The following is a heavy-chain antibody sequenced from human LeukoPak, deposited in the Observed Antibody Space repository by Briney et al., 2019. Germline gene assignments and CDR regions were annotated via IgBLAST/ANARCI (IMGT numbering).Heavy chain of an antibody. V-gene: IGHV4-34*01. J-gene: IGHJ4*02. Sequence: SETLSRTCAVYGGSVSGYYWSWIRHPPGQGLEWIGEINHSGSTNYNPSLKSRVTISVDTSKNQFSLKLSSVNAADTAVYYCARGSIEHGYSSSWYSDYWGQGTLVTVSS. CDR2: INHSGST. CDR3: ARGSIEHGYSSSWYSDY. D-gene: IGHD6-13*01. CDR1: GGSVSGYY.